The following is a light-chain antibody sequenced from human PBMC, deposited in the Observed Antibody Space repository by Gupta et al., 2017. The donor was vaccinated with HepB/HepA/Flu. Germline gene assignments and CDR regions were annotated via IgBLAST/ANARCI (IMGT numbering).Light chain of an antibody. V-gene: IGKV4-1*01. CDR3: QQYYTNPHT. CDR1: QSVLYSSNKKNY. Sequence: DIVMTQSPESLAVFLGERATIHCRTSQSVLYSSNKKNYLAWYQQQPGQPPILLNSCASPREAGFPDRCSGSGSGTDFTLTISRLQAEDGAVYSCQQYYTNPHTFGQGTKLEVK. CDR2: CAS. J-gene: IGKJ2*01.